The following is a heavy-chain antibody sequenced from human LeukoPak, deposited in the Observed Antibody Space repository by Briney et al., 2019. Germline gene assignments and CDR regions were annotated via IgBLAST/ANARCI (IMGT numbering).Heavy chain of an antibody. CDR3: ARGTGLLLWFGELSSAFDI. Sequence: GGSLRLSCAASGFTFSSYAMHWVRQAPGKGLEWVAVISYDGSNKYYADSVKGRFTISRDNSKNTLYLQMNSLRAEDTAVYYCARGTGLLLWFGELSSAFDIWGQGTMVTVSS. CDR2: ISYDGSNK. J-gene: IGHJ3*02. V-gene: IGHV3-30*04. D-gene: IGHD3-10*01. CDR1: GFTFSSYA.